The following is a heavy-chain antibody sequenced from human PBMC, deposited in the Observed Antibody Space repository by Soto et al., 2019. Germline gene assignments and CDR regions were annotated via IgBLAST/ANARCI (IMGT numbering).Heavy chain of an antibody. CDR1: GGTFSSYA. CDR3: ATAKYYDSSGYYSVEDY. V-gene: IGHV1-69*12. CDR2: IIPIFGTA. Sequence: QVQLVQSGAEVKKPGSSVKVSCKASGGTFSSYAISWVRQAPGQGLEWMGGIIPIFGTANYAQKFQGRVTIPADESTSTAYMELSSLRSEDTAVYYCATAKYYDSSGYYSVEDYWGQGTLVTVSS. D-gene: IGHD3-22*01. J-gene: IGHJ4*02.